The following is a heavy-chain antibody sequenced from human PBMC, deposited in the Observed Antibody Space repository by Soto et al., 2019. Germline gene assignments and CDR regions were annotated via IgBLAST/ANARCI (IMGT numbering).Heavy chain of an antibody. J-gene: IGHJ2*01. V-gene: IGHV4-59*08. CDR1: GGSISSYY. D-gene: IGHD4-17*01. CDR2: IYYSGST. CDR3: ARRLRWPPHWYFDL. Sequence: QVQLQESGPGLVKPSETLSLTCTVSGGSISSYYWSWIRQPPGKGLEWIGYIYYSGSTNYNPPLKSRVTISVDTSKNQFPLKLSSVTAADTAVYYCARRLRWPPHWYFDLWGRGTLVTVSS.